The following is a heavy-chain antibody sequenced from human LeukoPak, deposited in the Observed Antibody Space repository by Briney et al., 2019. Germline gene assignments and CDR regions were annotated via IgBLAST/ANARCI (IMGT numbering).Heavy chain of an antibody. CDR1: GFTFSSYE. V-gene: IGHV3-48*03. J-gene: IGHJ4*02. Sequence: PGGSLRLSCADSGFTFSSYEMNWVRQAPGKGVEWVSYISSSGSTIYYADSVKGRFTISRDNAKNSLYVQMNSPRAEYTAVFYFATLTVATVGSSVPQVWGQGTLVTVSS. CDR2: ISSSGSTI. D-gene: IGHD4-17*01. CDR3: ATLTVATVGSSVPQV.